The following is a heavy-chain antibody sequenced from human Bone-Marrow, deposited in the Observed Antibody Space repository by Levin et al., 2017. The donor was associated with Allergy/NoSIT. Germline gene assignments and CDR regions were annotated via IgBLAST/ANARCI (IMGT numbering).Heavy chain of an antibody. D-gene: IGHD3-3*01. CDR1: GDSIRSYY. CDR3: ARARGGLRFLEWPYYFDS. Sequence: SQTLSLTCSVSGDSIRSYYWSWIRQTPGKGLEWIGYMSHSGNAKYNPPLKSRVAISIDTSKNQFSLNVTSVIPADAAVYYCARARGGLRFLEWPYYFDSWGQGTLVTVSS. CDR2: MSHSGNA. V-gene: IGHV4-59*01. J-gene: IGHJ4*02.